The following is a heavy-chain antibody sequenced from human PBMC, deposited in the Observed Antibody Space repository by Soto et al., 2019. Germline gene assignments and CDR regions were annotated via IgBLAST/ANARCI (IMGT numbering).Heavy chain of an antibody. V-gene: IGHV3-30-3*01. CDR1: GFSFSSYA. CDR3: ARGDLGYSSSWYLDY. Sequence: QLQLVESGGGVVQPGRSLRLSCAASGFSFSSYAMHWVRQAPGKGLEWVAVISYDGSNKYYADSVKGRFTISRVNSKNTLYLQMNSLRAEDTAVYYCARGDLGYSSSWYLDYWGQGTLVTVSS. J-gene: IGHJ4*02. D-gene: IGHD6-13*01. CDR2: ISYDGSNK.